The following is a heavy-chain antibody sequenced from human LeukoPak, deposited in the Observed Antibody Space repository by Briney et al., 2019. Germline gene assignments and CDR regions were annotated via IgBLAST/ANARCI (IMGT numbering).Heavy chain of an antibody. CDR2: INSDARST. CDR3: ARGAATGYSSDS. J-gene: IGHJ5*02. CDR1: GFTFSNYW. V-gene: IGHV3-74*01. D-gene: IGHD6-19*01. Sequence: GGSLRLSCAASGFTFSNYWMHWVRQAPGKWLVWVSRINSDARSTSYADSVKGRFTISRDNAKNTLYLQMNSLRAEDTAVYYCARGAATGYSSDSWGQGTLVTVSS.